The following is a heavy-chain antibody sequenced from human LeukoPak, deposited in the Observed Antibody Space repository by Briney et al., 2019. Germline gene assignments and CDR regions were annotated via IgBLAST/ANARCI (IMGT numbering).Heavy chain of an antibody. V-gene: IGHV3-48*04. CDR2: IASSGTTK. Sequence: PGGSLRLSCATSGFTFNTYSMNWARQAPGKGLEWVSNIASSGTTKYYADSVKGRFSISRDNAKSSLYLQMNSLRVEDTAVYYCALLAVASDFDYWGQGALVTVSS. J-gene: IGHJ4*02. D-gene: IGHD6-19*01. CDR3: ALLAVASDFDY. CDR1: GFTFNTYS.